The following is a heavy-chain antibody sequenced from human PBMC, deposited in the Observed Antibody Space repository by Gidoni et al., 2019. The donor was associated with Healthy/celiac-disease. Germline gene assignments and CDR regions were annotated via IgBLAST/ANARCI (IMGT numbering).Heavy chain of an antibody. CDR3: ARESHWETVYFDL. CDR2: ISSSGSTI. Sequence: EVQLVEAGGGLVRPGGSRRLSCGASGFPFSSYEMNWVRQAPGKGLEWVSYISSSGSTIYYADSVKGRFTISRDNAKNSLYLQMNSLRAEDTAVYYCARESHWETVYFDLWGRGTLVTVSS. V-gene: IGHV3-48*03. D-gene: IGHD1-26*01. J-gene: IGHJ2*01. CDR1: GFPFSSYE.